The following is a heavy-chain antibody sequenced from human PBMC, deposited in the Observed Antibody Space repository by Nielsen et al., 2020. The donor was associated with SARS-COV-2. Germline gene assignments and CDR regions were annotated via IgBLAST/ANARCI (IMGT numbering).Heavy chain of an antibody. J-gene: IGHJ4*02. CDR1: GYSISSGYY. CDR3: ARDSVVAATPFDY. D-gene: IGHD2-15*01. Sequence: GSLRLSCTVSGYSISSGYYWGWIRQPPGKGLEWIGSIYHSGSTYYNPSLKSRVTISVDTSKNQFSLKLSSVTAADTAVYYCARDSVVAATPFDYWGQGTLVTVSS. CDR2: IYHSGST. V-gene: IGHV4-38-2*02.